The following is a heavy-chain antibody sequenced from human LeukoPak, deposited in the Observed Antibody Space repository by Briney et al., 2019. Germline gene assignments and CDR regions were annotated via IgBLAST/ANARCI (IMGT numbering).Heavy chain of an antibody. CDR1: GDSVSSNSVA. Sequence: SQTLSLTCAISGDSVSSNSVAWNWIRQSPSRGLEWLGRTYYRSRWYNDYAVSVKSRITINPDTSKNQFSLRLNSVTPEDTAVYYCARVAGASFDYWGQGTLVTVSS. D-gene: IGHD6-13*01. J-gene: IGHJ4*02. V-gene: IGHV6-1*01. CDR2: TYYRSRWYN. CDR3: ARVAGASFDY.